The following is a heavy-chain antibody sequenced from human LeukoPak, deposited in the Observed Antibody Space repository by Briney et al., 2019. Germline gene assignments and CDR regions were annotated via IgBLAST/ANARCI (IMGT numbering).Heavy chain of an antibody. CDR2: IYYSGSP. V-gene: IGHV4-59*01. J-gene: IGHJ4*01. CDR1: GVSHSIYH. CDR3: VLYNGASGHYHFDH. D-gene: IGHD2-15*01. Sequence: SSETLSLTCTVSGVSHSIYHWTWIGPPPGKGLEWIGYIYYSGSPNSIPTPKSQVTRSVDPPKSQFSLKLSSVSAGDRAVFYCVLYNGASGHYHFDHWGQGTLVTVSS.